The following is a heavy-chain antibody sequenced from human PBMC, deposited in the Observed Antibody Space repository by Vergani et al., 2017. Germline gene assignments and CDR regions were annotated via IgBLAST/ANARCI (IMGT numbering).Heavy chain of an antibody. CDR2: IVVGSGNT. CDR3: AASLGATHIYYYYGMDV. Sequence: QMQLVQSGPEVKKPGTSVKVSCMASGFTFTSSAMQWVRQARGQRLEWIGWIVVGSGNTNYAQKFQERVTITRDMSTSTAYMELSSLRSEDTAVYYCAASLGATHIYYYYGMDVWGQGTTVTVSS. CDR1: GFTFTSSA. V-gene: IGHV1-58*02. D-gene: IGHD1-26*01. J-gene: IGHJ6*02.